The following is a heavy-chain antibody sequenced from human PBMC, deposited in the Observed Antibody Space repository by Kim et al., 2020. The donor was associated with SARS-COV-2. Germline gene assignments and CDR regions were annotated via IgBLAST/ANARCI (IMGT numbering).Heavy chain of an antibody. J-gene: IGHJ4*02. CDR3: ARTVLINYDFWSGYYNDPGY. D-gene: IGHD3-3*01. CDR2: ISSSSSYI. CDR1: GFTSSSYS. Sequence: GGSLRLSCAASGFTSSSYSMNWVRQAPGKGLEWVSSISSSSSYIYYADSVKGRFTISRDNAKNSLYLQMNSLRAEDTAVYYCARTVLINYDFWSGYYNDPGYWGRGTLVTVSS. V-gene: IGHV3-21*01.